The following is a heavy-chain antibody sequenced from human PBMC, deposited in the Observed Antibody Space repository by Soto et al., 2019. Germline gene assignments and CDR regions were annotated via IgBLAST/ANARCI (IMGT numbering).Heavy chain of an antibody. D-gene: IGHD3-22*01. CDR1: GGSFSGYY. Sequence: SETLSLTCAVYGGSFSGYYWSWIRQPPGKGLEWIGEINHSGSTNYNPSLKSRVTISVDTSKNQFSLKLSSVTAADTAVYYCARVPRKYYYDSSGWFDPWGQGTLVTVSS. J-gene: IGHJ5*02. CDR2: INHSGST. V-gene: IGHV4-34*01. CDR3: ARVPRKYYYDSSGWFDP.